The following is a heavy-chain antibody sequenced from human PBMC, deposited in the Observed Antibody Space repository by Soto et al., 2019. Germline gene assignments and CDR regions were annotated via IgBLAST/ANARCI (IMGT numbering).Heavy chain of an antibody. D-gene: IGHD6-19*01. V-gene: IGHV4-59*01. CDR1: GGSISSSY. Sequence: QVQLQESGPGLVKPSETLSLPCTVSGGSISSSYWSWIRQPPGKGLEWIGYIYYRGRTNYNPSLKSRVNISVDMSKNQFSLKLSSVTAADTAVYYCASHYRRRGWEWATEPLFDYWGQGTLVTVSS. CDR3: ASHYRRRGWEWATEPLFDY. J-gene: IGHJ4*02. CDR2: IYYRGRT.